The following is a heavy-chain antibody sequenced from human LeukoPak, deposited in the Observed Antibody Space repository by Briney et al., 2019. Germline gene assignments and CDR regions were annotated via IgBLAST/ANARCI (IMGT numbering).Heavy chain of an antibody. Sequence: GASVKVSCKASGYTFTGYYMHLVRQAPGQGLEWMGWINPNSGGTNYAQKFQGRVTMTRDTSISTAYMELSRLRSDDTAVYYCARDRDTDTAMVIGGFYFDYWGQGTLVTVSS. CDR2: INPNSGGT. CDR1: GYTFTGYY. J-gene: IGHJ4*02. D-gene: IGHD5-18*01. V-gene: IGHV1-2*02. CDR3: ARDRDTDTAMVIGGFYFDY.